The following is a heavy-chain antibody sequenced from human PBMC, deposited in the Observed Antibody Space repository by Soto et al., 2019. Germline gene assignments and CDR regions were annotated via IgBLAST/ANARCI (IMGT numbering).Heavy chain of an antibody. CDR2: ISAYNGNT. CDR3: ARDLAPHISGQYDY. V-gene: IGHV1-18*01. D-gene: IGHD3-3*02. J-gene: IGHJ4*02. CDR1: GYTVTSYG. Sequence: ASVKVSCKASGYTVTSYGISWVRQAPGQGLEWMGWISAYNGNTNYAQKLQGRVTMTTDTSTSTAYMELRSLRSDDTAVYYCARDLAPHISGQYDYWGQGTLVTVSS.